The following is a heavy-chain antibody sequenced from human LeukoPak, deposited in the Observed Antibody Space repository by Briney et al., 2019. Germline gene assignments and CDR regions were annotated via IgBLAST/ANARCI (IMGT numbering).Heavy chain of an antibody. CDR2: INHSGST. V-gene: IGHV4-34*01. Sequence: GSLRLSCAASGFTFSDYWLSWFRQPPGKGLEWIGEINHSGSTNYNPSLKSRVTISVDTSKNQFSLKLSSVTAADTAVYYCARGVRSIYGFDYWGQGTLVTVSS. CDR1: GFTFSDYW. J-gene: IGHJ4*02. CDR3: ARGVRSIYGFDY. D-gene: IGHD2/OR15-2a*01.